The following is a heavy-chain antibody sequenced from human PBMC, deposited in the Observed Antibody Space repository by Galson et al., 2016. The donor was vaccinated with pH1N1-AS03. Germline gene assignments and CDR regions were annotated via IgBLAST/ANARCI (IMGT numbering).Heavy chain of an antibody. V-gene: IGHV4-59*01. CDR1: GDSFSNYY. D-gene: IGHD3-22*01. CDR2: IYYTGNT. J-gene: IGHJ4*02. Sequence: SETLSLTCTISGDSFSNYYWSWIRETPGGGLEWIGYIYYTGNTKNNPSLESRVIISLDTSKNHFSLTLKSVTAADTAVYYCARAGPSGYADFYYWSQGILVTVSS. CDR3: ARAGPSGYADFYY.